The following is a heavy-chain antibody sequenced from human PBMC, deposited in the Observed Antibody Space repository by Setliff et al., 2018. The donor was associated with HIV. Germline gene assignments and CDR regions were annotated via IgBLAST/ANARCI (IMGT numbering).Heavy chain of an antibody. CDR1: GYTFTTYG. J-gene: IGHJ6*02. CDR2: INSYNGNT. V-gene: IGHV1-18*04. CDR3: SRSGVPPYYYYGMDV. D-gene: IGHD3-10*01. Sequence: PSVKVSCKASGYTFTTYGVNWVRQAPGQGLEWMGWINSYNGNTKFAQKFQGRVTMTTDTSTTTAFMELRSLKADDTGIYYCSRSGVPPYYYYGMDVWGQGTTVPSP.